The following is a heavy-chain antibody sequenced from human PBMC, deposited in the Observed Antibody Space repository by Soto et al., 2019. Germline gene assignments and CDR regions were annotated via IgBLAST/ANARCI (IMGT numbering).Heavy chain of an antibody. Sequence: ASVKVSCKASGGTFSSYAISWVRQAPGQGLEWMGGIIPIFGTANYAQKFQGRVTITADESTSTAYMELSSLRSEDTAVCYCAREEKGGYYDSSGYLVYFQHWGQGTLVTVSS. CDR1: GGTFSSYA. J-gene: IGHJ1*01. D-gene: IGHD3-22*01. V-gene: IGHV1-69*13. CDR2: IIPIFGTA. CDR3: AREEKGGYYDSSGYLVYFQH.